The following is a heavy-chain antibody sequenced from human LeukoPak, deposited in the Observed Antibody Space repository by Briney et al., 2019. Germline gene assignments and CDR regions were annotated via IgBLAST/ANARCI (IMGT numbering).Heavy chain of an antibody. D-gene: IGHD3-10*01. J-gene: IGHJ6*03. CDR3: ARVPDGSGYYYYYYMDV. Sequence: GGSLRLSCVASGFTFRDYYMSWIRQAPGKGLEWVSYISGSGNTIYYADSVRGRFTISRDNAKNSLYLQMNSLRAEDTAVYYCARVPDGSGYYYYYYMDVWGKGTTVTISS. CDR2: ISGSGNTI. V-gene: IGHV3-11*04. CDR1: GFTFRDYY.